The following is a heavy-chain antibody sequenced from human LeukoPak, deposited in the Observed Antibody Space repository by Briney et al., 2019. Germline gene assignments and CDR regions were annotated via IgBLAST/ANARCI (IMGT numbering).Heavy chain of an antibody. D-gene: IGHD4-17*01. CDR2: INPNGGGT. Sequence: ASVKVSCRASGYTFTNYYIHGVRQAPGQGLEWMGMINPNGGGTNYAQKFQGRVTMTRDTSTSTVYMELSSLRSEDTAVYFCARGGQPHILHTHTVFGYWGQGALVTVSS. CDR3: ARGGQPHILHTHTVFGY. J-gene: IGHJ4*02. V-gene: IGHV1-46*01. CDR1: GYTFTNYY.